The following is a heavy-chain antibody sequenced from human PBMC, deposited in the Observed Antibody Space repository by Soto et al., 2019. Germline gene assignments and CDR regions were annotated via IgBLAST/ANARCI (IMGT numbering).Heavy chain of an antibody. J-gene: IGHJ6*03. CDR3: ARRIVVVPAASYYYYYMDV. Sequence: QVQLQESGPGLVKPSETLSLTCTVSGGSISSYYWSWIRQPPGKGLEWIGYIYYSGSTNYNPSLKRRVTISVDTSKNQFSLKLSSVTAADTAVYYCARRIVVVPAASYYYYYMDVWGKGTTVTVSS. D-gene: IGHD2-2*01. CDR1: GGSISSYY. CDR2: IYYSGST. V-gene: IGHV4-59*08.